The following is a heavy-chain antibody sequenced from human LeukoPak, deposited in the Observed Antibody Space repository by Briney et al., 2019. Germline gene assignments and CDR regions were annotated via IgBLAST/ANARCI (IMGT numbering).Heavy chain of an antibody. D-gene: IGHD3-9*01. CDR3: ARALPFSHYDILTGYYSNHYYFDY. CDR1: GGSISSGNVY. V-gene: IGHV4-61*10. Sequence: PSETLSLTCTVPGGSISSGNVYWNWIRQPAGKGLEWVGYIYYSGSTNYNPSLKSRVTISVDTSKNQFSLKLSSVTAADTAVYYCARALPFSHYDILTGYYSNHYYFDYWGQGTLVTVSS. J-gene: IGHJ4*02. CDR2: IYYSGST.